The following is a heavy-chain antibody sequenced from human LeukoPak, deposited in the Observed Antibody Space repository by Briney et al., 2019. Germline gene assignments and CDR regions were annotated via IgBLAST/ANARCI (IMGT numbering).Heavy chain of an antibody. Sequence: GGSLRLSCAASGFTFSSYSMNWVRQAPGKGLEWVSYISSSSGTIYYADSVKGRFTISRDNAKNSLYLQMNSLRAEDTAVYYCARGLGSSHYYYYYMDVWGKGTTVTVSS. V-gene: IGHV3-48*01. J-gene: IGHJ6*03. CDR1: GFTFSSYS. CDR3: ARGLGSSHYYYYYMDV. D-gene: IGHD6-6*01. CDR2: ISSSSGTI.